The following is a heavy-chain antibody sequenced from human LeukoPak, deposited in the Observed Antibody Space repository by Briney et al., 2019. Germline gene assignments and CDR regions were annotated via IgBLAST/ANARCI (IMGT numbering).Heavy chain of an antibody. Sequence: PGGSLRLSCAASRLTFSNSAMSWVRQAPGKGLEWVSSISSSSSYIYYADSVKGRFTISRDNAKNSLYLQMNSLRAEDTAVYYCAGLYDRSTMDVWGQGTTVTVSS. CDR1: RLTFSNSA. J-gene: IGHJ6*02. D-gene: IGHD5/OR15-5a*01. CDR2: ISSSSSYI. V-gene: IGHV3-21*01. CDR3: AGLYDRSTMDV.